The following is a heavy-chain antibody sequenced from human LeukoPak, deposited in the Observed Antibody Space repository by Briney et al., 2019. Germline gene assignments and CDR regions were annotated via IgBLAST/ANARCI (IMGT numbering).Heavy chain of an antibody. D-gene: IGHD2-21*01. CDR1: GYTFTSYY. CDR3: ARGDGHIDY. V-gene: IGHV1-46*01. J-gene: IGHJ4*02. Sequence: ASVKVSCKASGYTFTSYYMHWERQAPGQGLEWMGIINPSGGRTSYAQKFQGRVTMTRDTSTSTVYMELSSMKSEDTAVYYCARGDGHIDYWGQGTLVTVSS. CDR2: INPSGGRT.